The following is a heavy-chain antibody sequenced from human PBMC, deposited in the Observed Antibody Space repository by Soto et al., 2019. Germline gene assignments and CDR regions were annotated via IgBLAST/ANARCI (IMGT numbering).Heavy chain of an antibody. D-gene: IGHD2-8*01. Sequence: QMQLVQSGAEVRKTGSSVKVSCETSGYSFTYRYLHWVRLAPGQALEWMGWITPFNNKTNYAQKYQYRVTITRDRSMSTAYMELSSLRSEDTAIYYCASQAMARDVFEFWGQGTMVSVSS. V-gene: IGHV1-45*02. CDR1: GYSFTYRY. CDR3: ASQAMARDVFEF. J-gene: IGHJ3*01. CDR2: ITPFNNKT.